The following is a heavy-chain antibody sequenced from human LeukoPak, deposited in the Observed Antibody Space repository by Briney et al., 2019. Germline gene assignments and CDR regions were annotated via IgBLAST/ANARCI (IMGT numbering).Heavy chain of an antibody. CDR2: ISPSSSNNM. CDR3: ARDGYGSGSYIENY. Sequence: GGSLRLSCAASGFTFSSYSMNWFRQAPGKRLEWVSYISPSSSNNMYYADSVKGRFTISRDNAKNSLYLQMNSLRAEDTAVYYCARDGYGSGSYIENYWGQGTLVTVSS. CDR1: GFTFSSYS. V-gene: IGHV3-48*04. J-gene: IGHJ4*02. D-gene: IGHD3-10*01.